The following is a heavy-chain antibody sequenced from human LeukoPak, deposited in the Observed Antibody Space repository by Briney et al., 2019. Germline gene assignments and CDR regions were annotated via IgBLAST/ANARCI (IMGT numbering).Heavy chain of an antibody. CDR2: ISSSSSYI. Sequence: GGSLRLSCAASGFTFSSYSMNWVRQAPGQGLEWVSSISSSSSYIHYADSVQGRFTISRDNAKNSLYLQMNSLRAEDTAVYYCARAPTGVGNFDYWGQGTLVTVSS. CDR3: ARAPTGVGNFDY. V-gene: IGHV3-21*01. J-gene: IGHJ4*02. D-gene: IGHD2-8*01. CDR1: GFTFSSYS.